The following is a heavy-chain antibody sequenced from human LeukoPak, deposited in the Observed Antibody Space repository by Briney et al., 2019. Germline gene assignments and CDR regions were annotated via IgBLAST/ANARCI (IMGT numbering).Heavy chain of an antibody. V-gene: IGHV5-51*01. J-gene: IGHJ4*02. D-gene: IGHD2-15*01. CDR3: ARSRGYCSRNSCYDLDY. Sequence: GESLKISCKGSGYSFTSYWIGWVRQMPGEGLEWMGIIYPGDSDTRYNPSFQGQVTISADKSISTAYLQWSSLKASDTAMYYCARSRGYCSRNSCYDLDYWGQGTLVTVSS. CDR2: IYPGDSDT. CDR1: GYSFTSYW.